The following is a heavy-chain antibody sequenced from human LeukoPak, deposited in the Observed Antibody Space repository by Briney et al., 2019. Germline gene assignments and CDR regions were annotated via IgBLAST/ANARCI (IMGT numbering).Heavy chain of an antibody. V-gene: IGHV4-31*03. J-gene: IGHJ4*02. CDR1: GGSISSGGYY. CDR2: IYYSGST. D-gene: IGHD3/OR15-3a*01. CDR3: ARDDFWTGYYTFAN. Sequence: SETLSLTCTVSGGSISSGGYYWSWIRQHPGKGLEWIGYIYYSGSTYYNPSLKSRVTISVDTSKNQFSLKLSSVTAADTAVYYCARDDFWTGYYTFANWGQGTLVTVSS.